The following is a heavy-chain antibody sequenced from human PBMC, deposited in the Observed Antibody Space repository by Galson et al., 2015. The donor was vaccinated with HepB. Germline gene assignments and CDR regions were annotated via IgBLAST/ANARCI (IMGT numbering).Heavy chain of an antibody. CDR1: GYTLTELS. J-gene: IGHJ4*02. Sequence: SVKVSCKVSGYTLTELSMHWVRRAPGKGLEWMGGFDPEDGETIYAQKFQGRVTMTEDTSTDTAYMELSSLRSEDTAVYYCATGVIAIHDRAWDYWGQGTLVTVSS. CDR3: ATGVIAIHDRAWDY. V-gene: IGHV1-24*01. CDR2: FDPEDGET. D-gene: IGHD2-21*01.